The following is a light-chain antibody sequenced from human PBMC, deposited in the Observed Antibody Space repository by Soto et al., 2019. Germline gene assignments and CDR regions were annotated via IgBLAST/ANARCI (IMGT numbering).Light chain of an antibody. V-gene: IGKV3-15*01. J-gene: IGKJ5*01. CDR2: DAS. Sequence: RVATHVPASLSLPPREGLTLSCRASQSVGSRVAWYQQKPGHAPSILINDASSRAASIPARLSGSRFGTKFTPTITSRQYEDFAVYHCQQYYTCCSITFGQGTRLEIK. CDR3: QQYYTCCSIT. CDR1: QSVGSR.